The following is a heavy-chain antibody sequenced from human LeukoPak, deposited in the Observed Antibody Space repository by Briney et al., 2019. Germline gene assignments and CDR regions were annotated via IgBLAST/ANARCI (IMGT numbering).Heavy chain of an antibody. CDR3: ARDSSLCTGDGCYGGRFDP. V-gene: IGHV4-38-2*02. Sequence: SETLSLTCSVSGYSISNGYYWGWIRQPPGKGLECIGSLYHTGSAYYNPSLKSRVTISIDTSKNQFSLNLKSVTAADTAVYYCARDSSLCTGDGCYGGRFDPWGQGTLVIVSS. J-gene: IGHJ5*02. CDR2: LYHTGSA. CDR1: GYSISNGYY. D-gene: IGHD2-15*01.